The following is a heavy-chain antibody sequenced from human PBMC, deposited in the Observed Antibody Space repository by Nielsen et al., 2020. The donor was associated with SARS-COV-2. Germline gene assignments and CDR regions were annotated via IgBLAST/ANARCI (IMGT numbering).Heavy chain of an antibody. CDR2: IIPIFGTA. CDR3: ARERNYYDSSGQENYFDY. J-gene: IGHJ4*02. V-gene: IGHV1-69*01. D-gene: IGHD3-22*01. Sequence: WVRQAPGQGLEWMGGIIPIFGTANYAQKFQGRVTITADESTSTAYMELSSLRSEDTAVYYCARERNYYDSSGQENYFDYWGQGTLVTVSS.